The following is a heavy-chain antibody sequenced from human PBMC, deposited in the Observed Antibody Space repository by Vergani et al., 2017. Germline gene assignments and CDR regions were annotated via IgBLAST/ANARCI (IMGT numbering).Heavy chain of an antibody. Sequence: QVQLQESGPGVVKPSQTLSLTCTVSGGSISSGGYYWSWIRQHPGKGLEWIGYIYYSGSPYYNPSLKSRVTISVDTSKNQFSLKLISVTAADTAGYYCAIDQHGGNSEGGFDFWGQGTMVTVSS. J-gene: IGHJ3*01. CDR3: AIDQHGGNSEGGFDF. D-gene: IGHD4-23*01. CDR2: IYYSGSP. V-gene: IGHV4-31*03. CDR1: GGSISSGGYY.